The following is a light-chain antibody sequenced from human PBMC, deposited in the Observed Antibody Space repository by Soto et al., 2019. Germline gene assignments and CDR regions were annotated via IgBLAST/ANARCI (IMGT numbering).Light chain of an antibody. J-gene: IGKJ3*01. CDR2: DAT. CDR1: QSVSNY. V-gene: IGKV3-11*01. CDR3: QQRSTLFT. Sequence: EIVLTQSPATLSLSPGERATLSCRASQSVSNYLAWFQQKPGQAPRLLIYDATNRATGVPARFSGSGSETDFTLTISSLEPEDFAVYYCQQRSTLFTFGPGTTVDIK.